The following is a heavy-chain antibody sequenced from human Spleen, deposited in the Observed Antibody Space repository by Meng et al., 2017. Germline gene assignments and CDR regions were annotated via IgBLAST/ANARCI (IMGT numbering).Heavy chain of an antibody. CDR3: GRGLNAGVDY. CDR2: TYYRSKLYN. D-gene: IGHD2-8*02. CDR1: GDSVSSNIAG. J-gene: IGHJ4*02. V-gene: IGHV6-1*01. Sequence: QVQLRQSGPRLVKPSQTRSLTCAISGDSVSSNIAGWNWIRQSPSRGLEWLGRTYYRSKLYNEYAVSVKSRITIKSDTSKNQFSLQLNSVTPEDTAVYYCGRGLNAGVDYWGQGALVTVSS.